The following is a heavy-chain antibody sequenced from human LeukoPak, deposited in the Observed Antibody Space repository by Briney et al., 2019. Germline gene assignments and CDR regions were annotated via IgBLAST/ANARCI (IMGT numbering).Heavy chain of an antibody. CDR3: ARVSTDDSRVDYYGMDV. Sequence: ASVKVSCKASGYTFTGYSMHWVRQAPGQGLEWMGWINPNSGGTNYAQKFQGRVTMTRDTSISTAYMELSRLRSDDTAVYYCARVSTDDSRVDYYGMDVWGQGTTVTVSS. CDR2: INPNSGGT. V-gene: IGHV1-2*02. J-gene: IGHJ6*02. CDR1: GYTFTGYS. D-gene: IGHD3-3*01.